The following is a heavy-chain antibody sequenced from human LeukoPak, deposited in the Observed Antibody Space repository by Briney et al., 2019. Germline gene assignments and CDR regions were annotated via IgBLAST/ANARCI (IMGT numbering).Heavy chain of an antibody. J-gene: IGHJ4*02. D-gene: IGHD1/OR15-1a*01. V-gene: IGHV3-23*01. Sequence: GGSLRLSCAASGFTFNTYAMTWVRQAPGKGLEWVSAISGPGDSTYYTDSVKGRFTISRDNSKNTLYLQMNSLRAEDTAVYYCAKVEESGTRDFDYWGQGTLVTVSS. CDR2: ISGPGDST. CDR3: AKVEESGTRDFDY. CDR1: GFTFNTYA.